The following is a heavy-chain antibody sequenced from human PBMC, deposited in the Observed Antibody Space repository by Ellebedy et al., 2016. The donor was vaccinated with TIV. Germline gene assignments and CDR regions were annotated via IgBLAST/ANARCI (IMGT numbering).Heavy chain of an antibody. D-gene: IGHD4-23*01. V-gene: IGHV3-23*01. CDR3: ARDPVGVGTAFDV. CDR1: GFTFSSYA. J-gene: IGHJ3*01. CDR2: STGSGGST. Sequence: GESLKISCAASGFTFSSYAMSWVRQAPGKGLEWVSTSTGSGGSTYYADSVKGRFNISRDNSKNTLYLQMISLRAEDTAVYYCARDPVGVGTAFDVWGQGTVVTVSS.